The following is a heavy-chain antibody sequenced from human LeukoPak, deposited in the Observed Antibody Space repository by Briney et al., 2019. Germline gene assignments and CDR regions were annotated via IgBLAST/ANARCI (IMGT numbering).Heavy chain of an antibody. CDR1: GFTFDDYA. D-gene: IGHD5-18*01. V-gene: IGHV3-9*01. Sequence: GGSLRLSCAASGFTFDDYAMHWVRPAPGKGLEWVSGISWNSGNIGYADSVRGRFTISRDNAKNSLYLQMNSLRAEDTALYYCAKGQAGGYTYGYMVIGDSYFDYWGQGTLVTVSS. CDR3: AKGQAGGYTYGYMVIGDSYFDY. J-gene: IGHJ4*02. CDR2: ISWNSGNI.